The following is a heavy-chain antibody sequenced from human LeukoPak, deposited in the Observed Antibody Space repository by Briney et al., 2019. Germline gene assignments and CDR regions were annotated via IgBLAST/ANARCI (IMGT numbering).Heavy chain of an antibody. CDR3: ARGPGALVGATKPADH. CDR2: ISAYNGNT. D-gene: IGHD1-26*01. V-gene: IGHV1-18*01. J-gene: IGHJ4*02. CDR1: GYTFTSYG. Sequence: RASVKVSCKASGYTFTSYGISWVRQAPGQGLEWMGWISAYNGNTNYAQKLQDRVTMTTDTSTSTAYMELSSLRSEDTAVYYCARGPGALVGATKPADHWGQGTLVTVSS.